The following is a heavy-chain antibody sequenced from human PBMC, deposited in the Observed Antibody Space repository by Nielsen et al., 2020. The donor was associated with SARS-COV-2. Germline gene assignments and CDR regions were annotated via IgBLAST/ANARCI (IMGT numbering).Heavy chain of an antibody. D-gene: IGHD3-3*02. J-gene: IGHJ4*02. CDR1: GFTFSSFG. V-gene: IGHV3-33*05. CDR2: ISFDGSNT. Sequence: GESLKISCAASGFTFSSFGMYWVRQAPGKGLEWVAVISFDGSNTYYADSVKGRFTISRDNSKNTLYLQMNSLRAEDTAVYYCASQSSIRYGFDYWGQGTLVTVSS. CDR3: ASQSSIRYGFDY.